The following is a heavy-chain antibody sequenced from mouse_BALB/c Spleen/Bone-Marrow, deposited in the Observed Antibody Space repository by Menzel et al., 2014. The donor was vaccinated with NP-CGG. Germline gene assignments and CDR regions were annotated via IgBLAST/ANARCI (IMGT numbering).Heavy chain of an antibody. D-gene: IGHD1-1*01. CDR2: ISYSGST. Sequence: VQLQQSGPSLVKPSQTLSLTCSVTGDSINSGYWNWIRKFPGNKLDYMGYISYSGSTYYNPSLKSRISITRDTSKNQXXXXXNSVTTEDTATYYCAIITTAWYFDVWGAGTTVTVSS. V-gene: IGHV3-8*02. J-gene: IGHJ1*01. CDR3: AIITTAWYFDV. CDR1: GDSINSGY.